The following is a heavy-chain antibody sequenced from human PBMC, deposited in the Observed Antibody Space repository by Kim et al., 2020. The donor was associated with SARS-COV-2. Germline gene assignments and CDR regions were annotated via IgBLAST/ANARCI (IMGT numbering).Heavy chain of an antibody. V-gene: IGHV3-11*06. CDR3: ARGHPRTIVGATSWFDP. CDR1: GFTFSDYY. D-gene: IGHD1-26*01. CDR2: ISSSSSYT. Sequence: GGSLRLSCAASGFTFSDYYMSWIRQAPGKGLEWVSYISSSSSYTNYADSVKGRFTISRDNAKNSLYLQMNSLRAEDTAVYYCARGHPRTIVGATSWFDPWGQGTLVTVSS. J-gene: IGHJ5*02.